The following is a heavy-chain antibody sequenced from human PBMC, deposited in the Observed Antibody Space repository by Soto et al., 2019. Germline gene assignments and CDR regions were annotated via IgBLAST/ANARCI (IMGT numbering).Heavy chain of an antibody. V-gene: IGHV3-21*01. Sequence: EVQLVESGGGLVKPGGSLRLSCEVSGFIFSDYTMNWVRQAPGKGLEWVASIDNSGSYIFYAGPLKGRFTISRDNAKNSLFLQLRGLRADDTAVYSCMRGDYRDYWGQGTLVAVSS. CDR2: IDNSGSYI. J-gene: IGHJ4*02. D-gene: IGHD4-4*01. CDR1: GFIFSDYT. CDR3: MRGDYRDY.